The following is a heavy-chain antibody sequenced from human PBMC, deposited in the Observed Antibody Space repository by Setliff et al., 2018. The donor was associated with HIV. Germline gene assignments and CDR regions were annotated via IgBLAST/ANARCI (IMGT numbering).Heavy chain of an antibody. V-gene: IGHV4-34*01. CDR3: ARHRAQRGSGTYYDDWFDP. Sequence: SETLSLTCAAYGGSLSGYYWSWIRQTPGKGLEWIGEVHYSGRTAYNPSLQSRVAISVDMYRNQFFLRLTSVTAADASVYYCARHRAQRGSGTYYDDWFDPWGQGTLVTV. D-gene: IGHD3-10*01. CDR2: VHYSGRT. CDR1: GGSLSGYY. J-gene: IGHJ5*02.